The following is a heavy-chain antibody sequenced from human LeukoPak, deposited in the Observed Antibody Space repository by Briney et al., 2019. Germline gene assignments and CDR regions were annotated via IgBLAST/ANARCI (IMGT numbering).Heavy chain of an antibody. J-gene: IGHJ4*02. D-gene: IGHD3-10*01. V-gene: IGHV3-7*05. Sequence: GGSLRLSCAASRFTFSNYWMSWVRQAPGKGLEWVANINQDGSEKYFVDSVRGRFSISRDNAKNSLYLQMNSLRAEDTAVYYCARSHESFASGSGDYWGQGTLVTVSS. CDR2: INQDGSEK. CDR1: RFTFSNYW. CDR3: ARSHESFASGSGDY.